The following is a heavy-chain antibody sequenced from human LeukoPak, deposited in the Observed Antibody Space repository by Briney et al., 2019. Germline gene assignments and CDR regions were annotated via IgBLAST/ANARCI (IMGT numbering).Heavy chain of an antibody. V-gene: IGHV4-59*01. J-gene: IGHJ4*02. D-gene: IGHD6-6*01. CDR1: GGSISTYY. Sequence: SETLSLTCTVSGGSISTYYWNWIRQPPGKGLEWIGYFSYSGSTNHNPSPKGRVTISGDTSKNQFSLKLSSVTAADTAFYYCARTYSSSLVFDYWGQGTLVTVSS. CDR2: FSYSGST. CDR3: ARTYSSSLVFDY.